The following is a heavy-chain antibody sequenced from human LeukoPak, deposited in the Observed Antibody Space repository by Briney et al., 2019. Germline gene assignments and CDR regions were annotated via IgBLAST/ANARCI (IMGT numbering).Heavy chain of an antibody. V-gene: IGHV1-18*01. Sequence: ASVKVSCKASGYTFTSYGISWVRQAPGQGLEWMGWISAYNGNTNYAQKLQGRVTMTTDTSTSTAYMELRSLRSDDTAVYHCARETTVVPNYYYYGMDVWGQGTTVTVSS. J-gene: IGHJ6*02. CDR1: GYTFTSYG. CDR3: ARETTVVPNYYYYGMDV. CDR2: ISAYNGNT. D-gene: IGHD4-23*01.